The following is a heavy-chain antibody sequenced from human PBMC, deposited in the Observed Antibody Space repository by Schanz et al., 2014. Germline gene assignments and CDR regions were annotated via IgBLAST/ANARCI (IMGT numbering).Heavy chain of an antibody. J-gene: IGHJ4*02. Sequence: PGGSLRLSCAASGFTFSSYAMSWVRQAPGKGLEWVSAMNESHSTIYYADSVRGRFTISRDNAENTLFLQMNSLRAEDTAVYYCARKVVATIGGYYDNWGQGTLVIVSS. D-gene: IGHD5-12*01. CDR1: GFTFSSYA. CDR3: ARKVVATIGGYYDN. CDR2: MNESHSTI. V-gene: IGHV3-23*01.